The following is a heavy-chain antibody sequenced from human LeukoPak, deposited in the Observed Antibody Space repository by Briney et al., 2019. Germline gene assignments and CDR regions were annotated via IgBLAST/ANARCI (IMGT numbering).Heavy chain of an antibody. CDR1: GFTFSSYA. J-gene: IGHJ4*02. CDR3: AKDKLTLDPGLADY. V-gene: IGHV3-23*01. CDR2: ISGSGGST. D-gene: IGHD2-21*01. Sequence: GGSPRLSCAASGFTFSSYAMSWVRQAPGKGLEWVSAISGSGGSTYYADSVKGRFTNSRDNSKNTLYLQMNSLRAEDTAVYYCAKDKLTLDPGLADYWGQGTLVTVSS.